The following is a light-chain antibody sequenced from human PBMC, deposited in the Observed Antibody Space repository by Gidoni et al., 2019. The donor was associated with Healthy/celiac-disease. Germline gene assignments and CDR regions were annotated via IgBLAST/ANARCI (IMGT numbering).Light chain of an antibody. CDR2: DVS. J-gene: IGLJ2*01. CDR1: SSDVGGYHS. Sequence: QSALTQPRSVSGSHGPAVNISCPGTSSDVGGYHSVSWYAPPPGKAPTLMSSDVSKRPSAVPDRFSGSKSGNTASLTISGLQAEDEADYYCCSYAGSYTLVFGGGTKLTVL. V-gene: IGLV2-11*01. CDR3: CSYAGSYTLV.